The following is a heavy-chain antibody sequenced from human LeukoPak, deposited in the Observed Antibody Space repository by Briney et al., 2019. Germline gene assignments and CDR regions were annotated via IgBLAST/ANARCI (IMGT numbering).Heavy chain of an antibody. CDR1: GGSISSSSYY. CDR3: ARRRVLYCSGGSCYSLNWFDP. CDR2: IYYSGST. Sequence: PSETLSLTCTVSGGSISSSSYYWGWIRQPPGKGLEWIGSIYYSGSTYYNPSLKSRVTISVDTSKNQFSLELSSVTAADTAVYYCARRRVLYCSGGSCYSLNWFDPWGQGTLVIVSS. D-gene: IGHD2-15*01. J-gene: IGHJ5*02. V-gene: IGHV4-39*01.